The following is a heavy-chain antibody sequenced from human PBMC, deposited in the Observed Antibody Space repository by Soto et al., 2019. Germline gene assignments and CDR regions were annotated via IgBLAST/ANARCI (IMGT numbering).Heavy chain of an antibody. CDR3: AGDANNALLRPLSFDF. J-gene: IGHJ4*02. CDR1: GFTYRKHA. V-gene: IGHV3-23*01. D-gene: IGHD3-3*02. Sequence: LRLSCAASGFTYRKHAMTWVRQAPGQGLEWVATISGNGGRTYYADSVKGRIIISRDNWRNLVHLQMNSRRVGDTAHYLCAGDANNALLRPLSFDFGGQVAEVNVAS. CDR2: ISGNGGRT.